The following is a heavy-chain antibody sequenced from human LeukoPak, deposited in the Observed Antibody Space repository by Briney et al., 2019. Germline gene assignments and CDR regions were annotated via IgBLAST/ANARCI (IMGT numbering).Heavy chain of an antibody. Sequence: RPGGSLRLSCAASGFTFSSYAMSWVRQAPGKGLEWVSAISGSGGSTYYADSVKGRFTISRDNSKNTLYLQMNSLRAEDTAVYYCAKDLKGNYYDSSGSNAELDYWGQGTLVTVSS. CDR1: GFTFSSYA. D-gene: IGHD3-22*01. J-gene: IGHJ4*02. CDR3: AKDLKGNYYDSSGSNAELDY. V-gene: IGHV3-23*01. CDR2: ISGSGGST.